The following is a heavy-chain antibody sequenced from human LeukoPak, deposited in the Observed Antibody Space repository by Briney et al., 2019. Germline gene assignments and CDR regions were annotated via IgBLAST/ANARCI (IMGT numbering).Heavy chain of an antibody. D-gene: IGHD6-19*01. J-gene: IGHJ4*02. Sequence: ASVKVPCKTSGYIFTNHGISWVRQAPGQGLEWMAWISAYNGNTEYSQNFQGRVTMTMDTSTSTAYMELKSLTADDTAIYYCAREPGVAAAAVPFDYWGQGTLVTVSS. V-gene: IGHV1-18*01. CDR3: AREPGVAAAAVPFDY. CDR1: GYIFTNHG. CDR2: ISAYNGNT.